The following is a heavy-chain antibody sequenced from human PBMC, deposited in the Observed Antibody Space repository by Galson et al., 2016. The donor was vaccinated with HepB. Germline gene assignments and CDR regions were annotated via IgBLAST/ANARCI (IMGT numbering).Heavy chain of an antibody. J-gene: IGHJ6*02. V-gene: IGHV3-23*01. D-gene: IGHD2-2*01. CDR3: AKDNKYQLLFFDYGMDV. CDR1: GFTFSSYA. Sequence: SLRLSCAASGFTFSSYAMSWVRQAPGKGLEWVSAISGSGGSTYYADSVKGRFTISRDNSKNTLYLQMNSLRAEDTAVYYCAKDNKYQLLFFDYGMDVWGQGALVTVSS. CDR2: ISGSGGST.